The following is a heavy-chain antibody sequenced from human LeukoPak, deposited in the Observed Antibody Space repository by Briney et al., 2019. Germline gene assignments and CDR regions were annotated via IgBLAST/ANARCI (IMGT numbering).Heavy chain of an antibody. J-gene: IGHJ4*02. CDR2: ISYDGSNE. CDR1: GFTFSGYA. D-gene: IGHD3-10*01. V-gene: IGHV3-30-3*01. Sequence: GGSLRLSCAASGFTFSGYAMHWVRQAPGKGLEWVAVISYDGSNEYYADSVKGRFTISRDNSKNTLYLQMNSLSVEDTAVYYCARVGYYASGPFSYFHYWGQGTLVTVSS. CDR3: ARVGYYASGPFSYFHY.